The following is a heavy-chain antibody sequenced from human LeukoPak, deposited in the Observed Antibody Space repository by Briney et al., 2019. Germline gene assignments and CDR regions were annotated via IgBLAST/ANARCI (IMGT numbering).Heavy chain of an antibody. CDR2: IIPIFGTA. D-gene: IGHD2-2*01. CDR1: GGTFSSYA. Sequence: ASVKVSCKASGGTFSSYAISWVRQAPGQGLEWMGGIIPIFGTANYAQKFQGRVTITADKSTSTAYMELNSLRAEDTAVYYCAKRGRVPAGTHLYCFDYWGQGTLVTVSS. V-gene: IGHV1-69*06. J-gene: IGHJ4*02. CDR3: AKRGRVPAGTHLYCFDY.